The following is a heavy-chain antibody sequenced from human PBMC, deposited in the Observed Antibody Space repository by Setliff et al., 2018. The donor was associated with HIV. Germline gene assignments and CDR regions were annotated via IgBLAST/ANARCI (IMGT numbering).Heavy chain of an antibody. J-gene: IGHJ5*02. CDR3: ARVGGSGSFQALNWFDP. Sequence: PSETLSLTCSISGGSISFYDWNWLRQTPGKGLEWIAYIFDNGNTHYNPSLESRVTLSLDTSRNLFSLRLASVTAADTAVYYCARVGGSGSFQALNWFDPWGQGTLVTVSS. CDR2: IFDNGNT. V-gene: IGHV4-59*01. CDR1: GGSISFYD. D-gene: IGHD3-10*01.